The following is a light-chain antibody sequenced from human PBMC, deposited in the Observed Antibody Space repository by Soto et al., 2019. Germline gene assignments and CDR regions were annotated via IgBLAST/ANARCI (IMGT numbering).Light chain of an antibody. Sequence: DIQMTQSPSTLSASVGARVPMTCRAREFISDWLAWYQQKPGQAPKLLIYDASTLESGVPGRFSGSGVGTHFTLTISGLQPEDFATYHCQHYNSYSRAFGQGTKVDIK. CDR3: QHYNSYSRA. V-gene: IGKV1-5*01. J-gene: IGKJ1*01. CDR2: DAS. CDR1: EFISDW.